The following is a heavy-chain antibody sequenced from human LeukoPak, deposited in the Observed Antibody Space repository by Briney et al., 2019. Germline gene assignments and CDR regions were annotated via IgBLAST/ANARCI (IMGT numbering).Heavy chain of an antibody. Sequence: SETLSLTCTVSGGSFSSYYWSWIRQPPGKGLEWIGYIYYSGSTNYNPSLKSRVTISVDTSKNQFSLNLSSVTAADTAVYYCARAGRTIFGVVIGPNWFDPWGQGTLVTVSS. CDR2: IYYSGST. CDR1: GGSFSSYY. J-gene: IGHJ5*02. D-gene: IGHD3-3*01. CDR3: ARAGRTIFGVVIGPNWFDP. V-gene: IGHV4-59*01.